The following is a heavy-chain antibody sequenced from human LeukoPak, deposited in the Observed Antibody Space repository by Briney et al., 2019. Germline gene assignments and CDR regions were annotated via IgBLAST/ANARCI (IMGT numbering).Heavy chain of an antibody. D-gene: IGHD6-13*01. Sequence: GGSLRLSCAASGFTFSNYEMNWVRKAPGKGLEWISHISNIGDIIHYADSVEGRFTISRDNAKNSLYLQMDSLRAEDSAVYYCAKDATAAAGTVYMDVWGKGTTVTVSS. CDR1: GFTFSNYE. V-gene: IGHV3-48*03. CDR3: AKDATAAAGTVYMDV. J-gene: IGHJ6*03. CDR2: ISNIGDII.